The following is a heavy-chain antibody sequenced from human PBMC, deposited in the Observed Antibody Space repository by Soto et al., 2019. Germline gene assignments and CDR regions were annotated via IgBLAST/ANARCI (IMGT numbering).Heavy chain of an antibody. CDR3: ARMATFGSLNWFDP. Sequence: ASVKVSFKASGYSFTKNDVSWVRQASGQGLEWMGWMNPGSGDTGYAQKFQGRVTMTRDISIATAYMELSSLRSDDTAIYYCARMATFGSLNWFDPWGQGTLVTVSS. CDR1: GYSFTKND. CDR2: MNPGSGDT. D-gene: IGHD3-16*01. J-gene: IGHJ5*02. V-gene: IGHV1-8*01.